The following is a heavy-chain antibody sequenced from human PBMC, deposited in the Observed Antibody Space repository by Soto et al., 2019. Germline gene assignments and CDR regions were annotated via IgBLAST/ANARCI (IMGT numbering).Heavy chain of an antibody. J-gene: IGHJ4*02. CDR1: GFSFSHHV. V-gene: IGHV3-23*01. D-gene: IGHD3-22*01. Sequence: GGSLRLSCAASGFSFSHHVMTWVRQAPGKGLGYVSSLSDSGAYTYYADSVRGRFTISRENSKNMLYLQMDSLRADDTAVYCCAMVPYENSGYYDVRSFDNWGQGTLVTVSS. CDR2: LSDSGAYT. CDR3: AMVPYENSGYYDVRSFDN.